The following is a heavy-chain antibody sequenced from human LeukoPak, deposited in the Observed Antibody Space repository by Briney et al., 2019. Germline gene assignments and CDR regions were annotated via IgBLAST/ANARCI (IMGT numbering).Heavy chain of an antibody. J-gene: IGHJ5*02. CDR1: GGSISSYY. V-gene: IGHV4-4*09. CDR2: IYTSGST. Sequence: TSETLSLTCTVSGGSISSYYWSWIRQPPGKGLEWIGYIYTSGSTNYNPSLKSRVTISVDTSKNQFSLKLSSVTAADTAVYYCASSSSSYRSNWFDPWGQGTLVTVSS. CDR3: ASSSSSYRSNWFDP. D-gene: IGHD6-6*01.